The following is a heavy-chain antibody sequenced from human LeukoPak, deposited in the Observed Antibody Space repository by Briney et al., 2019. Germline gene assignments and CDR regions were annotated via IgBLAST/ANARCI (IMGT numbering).Heavy chain of an antibody. CDR1: GYTFTSYD. J-gene: IGHJ4*02. CDR3: ARPDSSGYNLNFDY. V-gene: IGHV1-8*01. D-gene: IGHD3-22*01. CDR2: VNPNRGDT. Sequence: ASVKVSCKASGYTFTSYDIHWVRQATGQGLEWMGRVNPNRGDTDYAQKFQGRVTMTRDTSISAAYMELSSLRSEDTAMYYCARPDSSGYNLNFDYWGQGTLVTVSS.